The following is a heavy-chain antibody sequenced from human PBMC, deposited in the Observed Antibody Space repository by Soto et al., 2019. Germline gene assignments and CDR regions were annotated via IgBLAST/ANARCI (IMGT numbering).Heavy chain of an antibody. CDR3: ARSGFYYDMDPSKGWLDP. V-gene: IGHV4-59*01. Sequence: PSETLSLTCTVSGDSISSYYWSWIRQPPGKGLEWIGYIYYSGSTNYNPSLKSRVTISVDTSKNQFSLKLSSVTAADTAVYYCARSGFYYDMDPSKGWLDPWGQGILVTVSS. D-gene: IGHD3-22*01. CDR2: IYYSGST. J-gene: IGHJ5*02. CDR1: GDSISSYY.